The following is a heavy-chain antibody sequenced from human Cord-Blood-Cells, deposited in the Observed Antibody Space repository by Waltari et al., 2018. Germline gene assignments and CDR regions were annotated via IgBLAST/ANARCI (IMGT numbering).Heavy chain of an antibody. CDR3: ASVKVGADACDI. CDR2: IIPIFGTA. CDR1: GGTFSSYA. V-gene: IGHV1-69*01. Sequence: QLKLVQSGAVVKKPASSVKFSCKASGGTFSSYAISRVRQATGQGLEWRGGIIPIFGTANYAQKVQGRATITADESTSTAYMELSSMRCEDTAVYYCASVKVGADACDIWRQETMVTVSS. J-gene: IGHJ3*02. D-gene: IGHD1-26*01.